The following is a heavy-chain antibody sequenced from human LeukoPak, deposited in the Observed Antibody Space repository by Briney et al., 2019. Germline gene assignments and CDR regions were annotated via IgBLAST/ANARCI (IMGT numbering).Heavy chain of an antibody. J-gene: IGHJ3*02. CDR3: ARGPGYYYDSSGSRADAFDI. Sequence: TSETLSLTCAVYGGSFSGYYWSWIRQPPGKGLEWIGEINRSGSTNYNPSLKSRVTISVDTSKNQFSLKLSSVTAADTAVYYCARGPGYYYDSSGSRADAFDIWGQGTMVTVSS. CDR1: GGSFSGYY. D-gene: IGHD3-22*01. CDR2: INRSGST. V-gene: IGHV4-34*01.